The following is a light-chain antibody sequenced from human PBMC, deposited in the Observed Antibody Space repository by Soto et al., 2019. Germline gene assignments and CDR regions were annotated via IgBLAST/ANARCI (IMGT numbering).Light chain of an antibody. CDR1: QNINYW. CDR3: HTYNSYSLHT. V-gene: IGKV1-5*01. J-gene: IGKJ2*01. Sequence: DIQMTQSPSTLSASVGDRVTITCRASQNINYWLAWYQQKPGKAPKLLIYDASSLESGVPSRFSGRGSGTEFTLTISSLQPDDCATYYCHTYNSYSLHTFGQGTKVDIK. CDR2: DAS.